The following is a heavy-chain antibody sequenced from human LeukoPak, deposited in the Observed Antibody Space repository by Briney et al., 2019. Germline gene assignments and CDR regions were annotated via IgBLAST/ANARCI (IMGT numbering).Heavy chain of an antibody. CDR1: GYTFTSYG. D-gene: IGHD2-15*01. CDR3: ARDRFILGYCSGGSCPFDY. J-gene: IGHJ4*02. CDR2: ISAYNGNT. Sequence: ASVKVYCKASGYTFTSYGISWVRQAPGQGLEWMGWISAYNGNTNYAQKLQGRVTMTTDTSTSTAYMELRSLRSDDTAVYYCARDRFILGYCSGGSCPFDYWGQGTLVTVSS. V-gene: IGHV1-18*04.